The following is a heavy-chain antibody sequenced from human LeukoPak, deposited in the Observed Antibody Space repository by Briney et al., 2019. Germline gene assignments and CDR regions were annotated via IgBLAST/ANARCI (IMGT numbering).Heavy chain of an antibody. V-gene: IGHV1-2*06. CDR3: ARDPYYDSSGYNWFDP. CDR1: GYTFTSYY. Sequence: ASVKVSCKASGYTFTSYYMHWVRQAPGQGLEWMGRINPNSGGTNYAQKFQGRVTMTRDTSISTAYMELSRLRSDDTAVYYCARDPYYDSSGYNWFDPWGQGTLVTVSS. D-gene: IGHD3-22*01. CDR2: INPNSGGT. J-gene: IGHJ5*02.